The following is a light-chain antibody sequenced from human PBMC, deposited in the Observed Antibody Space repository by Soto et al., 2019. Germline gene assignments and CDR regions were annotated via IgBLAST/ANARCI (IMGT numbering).Light chain of an antibody. V-gene: IGLV1-40*01. Sequence: QSVLTQPPSVSGAPGQRVTISCTGSSSNIGAGYDVHWYQQLPGTAPKLLIYGNSNRPSGVPDRVSGSKSGTSASLAITGLQAEDEADYYCQSYDSSLRGVVFGGGTKLTV. CDR1: SSNIGAGYD. J-gene: IGLJ2*01. CDR3: QSYDSSLRGVV. CDR2: GNS.